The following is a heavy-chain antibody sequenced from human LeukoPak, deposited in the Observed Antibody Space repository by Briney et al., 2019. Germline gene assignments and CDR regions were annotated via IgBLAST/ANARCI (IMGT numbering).Heavy chain of an antibody. V-gene: IGHV4-30-4*01. CDR1: GGSISSGDYY. Sequence: SQTLSLTCTVSGGSISSGDYYWSWIRQPPGKGLEWIGYIYYSGSTSYNPSLKSRVTISVDTSKNQFSLKLSSVTAADTAVYYCARVWGTSDAFDIWGQGTMVTVSS. CDR2: IYYSGST. J-gene: IGHJ3*02. D-gene: IGHD7-27*01. CDR3: ARVWGTSDAFDI.